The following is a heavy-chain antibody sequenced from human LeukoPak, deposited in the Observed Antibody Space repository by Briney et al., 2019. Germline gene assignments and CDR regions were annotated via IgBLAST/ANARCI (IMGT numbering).Heavy chain of an antibody. J-gene: IGHJ4*02. CDR3: ARAGLNGDVDY. Sequence: PSETLSLTCAVYGGSFSGYYRSWIRQPPGKGLEWIGEINHSGSTNYNPSLKSRVTISVDTSKNQFSLKLSSVTAADTAVYYCARAGLNGDVDYWGQGTLVTVSS. D-gene: IGHD4-17*01. CDR1: GGSFSGYY. V-gene: IGHV4-34*01. CDR2: INHSGST.